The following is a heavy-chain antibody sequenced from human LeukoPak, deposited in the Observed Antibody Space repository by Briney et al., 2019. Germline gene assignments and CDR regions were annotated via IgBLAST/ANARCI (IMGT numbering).Heavy chain of an antibody. CDR3: ARLSYITIFGVVTHYWYFDL. Sequence: SETLSLTCTVSGASISSSSYYWGWIRQPPGKGLEWIGSIYYSGSTYYNPSLMSRVAISVDTSKNQFSLELSSVTAADTAVYYCARLSYITIFGVVTHYWYFDLWGRGTLVTVSS. J-gene: IGHJ2*01. CDR2: IYYSGST. V-gene: IGHV4-39*01. D-gene: IGHD3-3*01. CDR1: GASISSSSYY.